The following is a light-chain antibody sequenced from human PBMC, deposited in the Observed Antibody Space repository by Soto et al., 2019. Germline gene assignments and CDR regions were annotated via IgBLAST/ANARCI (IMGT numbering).Light chain of an antibody. Sequence: EIVLTQSPGTLSLSPGERATLSCRASQSVSSSYLAWYQQKPGQAPRLLIYGASSRGTGIPDRFSGSGSGTDFTLTISRLEPEDFAVYYCQQYGSSPPLTFGGGTKVDIK. CDR1: QSVSSSY. CDR2: GAS. V-gene: IGKV3-20*01. CDR3: QQYGSSPPLT. J-gene: IGKJ4*01.